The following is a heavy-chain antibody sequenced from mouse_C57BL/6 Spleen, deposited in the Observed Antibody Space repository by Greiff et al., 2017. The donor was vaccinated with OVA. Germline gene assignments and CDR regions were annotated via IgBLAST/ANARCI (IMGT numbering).Heavy chain of an antibody. V-gene: IGHV5-4*01. J-gene: IGHJ2*01. D-gene: IGHD2-2*01. CDR2: ISDGGSYT. Sequence: EVQVVESGGGLVKPGGSLKLSCAASGFTFSSYAMSWVRQTPEKRLEWVATISDGGSYTYYPDNVKGRFTISRDNAKNNLYLQMSHLKSEDTAMYYCARDRDYGYDLYYWGQGTTLTVSS. CDR1: GFTFSSYA. CDR3: ARDRDYGYDLYY.